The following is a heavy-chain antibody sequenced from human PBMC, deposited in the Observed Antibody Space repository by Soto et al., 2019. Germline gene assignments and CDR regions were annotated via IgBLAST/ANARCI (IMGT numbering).Heavy chain of an antibody. CDR2: INHSGST. CDR1: GGSFSGYY. J-gene: IGHJ5*02. Sequence: SETLSLTCAVYGGSFSGYYWSWIRQPPGKGLEWIGEINHSGSTNYNPSLKSRVTISVDTSKNQFSLKLSSVTAADTAVYYCARVVEGVAPASKTNWFDPWGQGTLVTVSS. V-gene: IGHV4-34*01. CDR3: ARVVEGVAPASKTNWFDP. D-gene: IGHD2-2*01.